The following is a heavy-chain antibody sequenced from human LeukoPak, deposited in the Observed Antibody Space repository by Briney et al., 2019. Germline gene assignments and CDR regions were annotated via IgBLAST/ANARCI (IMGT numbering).Heavy chain of an antibody. J-gene: IGHJ5*02. D-gene: IGHD2-15*01. CDR3: ARDSGDIVVVVAANPGDWFDP. Sequence: GASVKVSCKASGYTFTGYYMHWVRQAPGQGLEWMGWINPNSGGTNYAQKFQGRVTMTRDTSISTAYMELSRLRSDDTAVYYCARDSGDIVVVVAANPGDWFDPWGQGTLVTVSS. CDR1: GYTFTGYY. CDR2: INPNSGGT. V-gene: IGHV1-2*02.